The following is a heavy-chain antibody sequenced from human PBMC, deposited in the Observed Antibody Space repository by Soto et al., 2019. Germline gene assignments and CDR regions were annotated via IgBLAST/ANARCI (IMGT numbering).Heavy chain of an antibody. CDR3: ARNASRRGWFES. D-gene: IGHD3-10*01. J-gene: IGHJ5*01. CDR2: IYYVGST. CDR1: GGSVRSPNHY. Sequence: PSETLSLTCTVSGGSVRSPNHYWSWLRQPPGKGLEWIGNIYYVGSTDYNPSFASRVTIVLDMSGNQFSMRLHSVTVADTAVYYCARNASRRGWFESWGQGTLVTVSS. V-gene: IGHV4-61*01.